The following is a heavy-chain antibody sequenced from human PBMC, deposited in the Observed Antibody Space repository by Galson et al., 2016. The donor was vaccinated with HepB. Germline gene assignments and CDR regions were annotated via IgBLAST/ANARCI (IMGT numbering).Heavy chain of an antibody. V-gene: IGHV4-31*03. CDR1: GGSLSGGGYY. D-gene: IGHD4-11*01. J-gene: IGHJ3*01. CDR2: IYDNGST. Sequence: TLSLTCTVSGGSLSGGGYYWSWIRQYPGRGLEWIGYIYDNGSTDYKSSLKRRVTMSVDTSKNQFSLKLSSVTAADTALYYCVRGPTRTDAFDVWGQGTMVTVPS. CDR3: VRGPTRTDAFDV.